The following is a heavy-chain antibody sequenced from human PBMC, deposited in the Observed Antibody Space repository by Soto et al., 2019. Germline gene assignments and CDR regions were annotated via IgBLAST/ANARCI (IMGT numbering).Heavy chain of an antibody. CDR2: IDWNGGST. CDR3: VKGRGSYFVYFGLDV. D-gene: IGHD1-26*01. Sequence: EVQLVESGGGLVQLGRSLRLSCVASGFTFDDYAMHWVRQTPGKGLEWVSSIDWNGGSTAYADSVKGRFTISRDNARNSLYLQMNSLRPEDTALYYCVKGRGSYFVYFGLDVWGQGTTVTVSS. V-gene: IGHV3-9*01. J-gene: IGHJ6*02. CDR1: GFTFDDYA.